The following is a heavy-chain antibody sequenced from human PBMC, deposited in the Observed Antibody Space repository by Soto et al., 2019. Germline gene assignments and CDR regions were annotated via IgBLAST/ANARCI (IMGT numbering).Heavy chain of an antibody. J-gene: IGHJ4*02. CDR1: GGSISSYY. V-gene: IGHV4-59*01. CDR3: ARAYYGDYGGVFDY. Sequence: PSETLSLTCTVSGGSISSYYWSWIRQPPGKGLEWIGYIYYSGSTNYNPSLKSRVTISVDTSKNQFSLKLSSVTAADTAVYYCARAYYGDYGGVFDYWGQGTLVTVSS. CDR2: IYYSGST. D-gene: IGHD4-17*01.